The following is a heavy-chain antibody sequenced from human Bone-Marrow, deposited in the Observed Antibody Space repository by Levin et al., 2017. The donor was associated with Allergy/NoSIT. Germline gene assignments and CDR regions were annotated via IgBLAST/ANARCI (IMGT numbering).Heavy chain of an antibody. CDR3: ARVSQDGDHFAY. CDR2: IYTGGST. J-gene: IGHJ4*02. D-gene: IGHD3-10*01. Sequence: ASVKVSCEASGFSVSRTYMSWVRQLPGKGLEWVSVIYTGGSTYYAESVKGRFTISRDNSKNRVDLQMHSLRDEDTARYYCARVSQDGDHFAYWGQGTLVTVSS. CDR1: GFSVSRTY. V-gene: IGHV3-53*01.